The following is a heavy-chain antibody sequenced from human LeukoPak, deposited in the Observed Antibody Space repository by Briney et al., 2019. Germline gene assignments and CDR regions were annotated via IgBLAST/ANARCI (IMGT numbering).Heavy chain of an antibody. D-gene: IGHD3-10*01. Sequence: VGTLRLSCAASGFSFSSYAIRGGREAPGEGLEWGSGICGIGGGTYSAESLKGQLIISGDNAKNTLNLQMNSLRVEDTAVYYCGRGTDATWLPDSIYWFEESGDAFDIWGQGTMVSV. CDR3: GRGTDATWLPDSIYWFEESGDAFDI. J-gene: IGHJ3*02. CDR2: ICGIGGGT. V-gene: IGHV3-23*01. CDR1: GFSFSSYA.